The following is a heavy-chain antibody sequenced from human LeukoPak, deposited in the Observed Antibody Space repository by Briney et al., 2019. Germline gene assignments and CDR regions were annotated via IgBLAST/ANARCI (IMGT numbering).Heavy chain of an antibody. D-gene: IGHD3-22*01. CDR1: GGSISSYY. CDR3: ARYFYDRGSHYRGRYFDS. CDR2: IYYSGST. Sequence: PSETLSLTCTVSGGSISSYYWSCIRQPPGKGLEWIGYIYYSGSTNYNPSLKSRVTISVDTSKNQFSLKLTSVTAADTAVYSCARYFYDRGSHYRGRYFDSWGQGTLVAVSS. V-gene: IGHV4-59*08. J-gene: IGHJ4*02.